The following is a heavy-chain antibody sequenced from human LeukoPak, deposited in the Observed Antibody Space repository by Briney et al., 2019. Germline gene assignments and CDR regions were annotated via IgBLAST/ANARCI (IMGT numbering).Heavy chain of an antibody. Sequence: SETLSLTCTVSGGSISSYYWSWIRQPPGKGLEWIGYIYTSGSTNYNPSLKSRVTISVDTSKNQFSLKLSSVTAADTAVYYCASIAAADFRFDPWGQGTLVTVPS. CDR3: ASIAAADFRFDP. CDR2: IYTSGST. J-gene: IGHJ5*02. CDR1: GGSISSYY. V-gene: IGHV4-4*09. D-gene: IGHD6-13*01.